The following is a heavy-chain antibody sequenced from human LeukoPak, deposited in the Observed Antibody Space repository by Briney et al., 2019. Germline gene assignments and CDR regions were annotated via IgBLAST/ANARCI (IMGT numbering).Heavy chain of an antibody. CDR1: GFTITNHW. D-gene: IGHD5-18*01. V-gene: IGHV3-7*01. CDR3: ARWAGVTDY. J-gene: IGHJ4*02. Sequence: PGGSLRLSCAVSGFTITNHWMMWLRQAPGRGPEWVANIKQDGSEEYYADSVKGRFTISRDNGKNSLNLQMNSLRAEDTAVYYCARWAGVTDYWGQGTLVTVSS. CDR2: IKQDGSEE.